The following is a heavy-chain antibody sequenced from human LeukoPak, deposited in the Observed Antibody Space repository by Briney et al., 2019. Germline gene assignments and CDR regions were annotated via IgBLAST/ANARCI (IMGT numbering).Heavy chain of an antibody. CDR1: GFTFSSYG. CDR3: AKDLRRLRVGLDAFDI. J-gene: IGHJ3*02. V-gene: IGHV3-30*18. D-gene: IGHD1-26*01. Sequence: PGXSLRLSCAASGFTFSSYGMHWVRQAPGKGLEWVAVISYDGSNKYYADSVKGRFTISRDNSKNTLYLKMNSLRAEDTAVYYCAKDLRRLRVGLDAFDIWGQGTMVTVSS. CDR2: ISYDGSNK.